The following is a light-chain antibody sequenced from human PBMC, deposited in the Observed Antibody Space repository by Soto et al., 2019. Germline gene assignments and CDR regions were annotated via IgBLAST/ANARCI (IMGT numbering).Light chain of an antibody. CDR3: AAWDDSLNGRV. V-gene: IGLV1-44*01. J-gene: IGLJ2*01. CDR1: RSNIGSNT. Sequence: QSVLTQPPSASGTPGQRVTISSSGSRSNIGSNTVSWYRQLPGTAPKLLIYSNDQRPSGVPDRFSGSKSGTSASLAISGLQSEDEADYYCAAWDDSLNGRVFGGGTKLTVL. CDR2: SND.